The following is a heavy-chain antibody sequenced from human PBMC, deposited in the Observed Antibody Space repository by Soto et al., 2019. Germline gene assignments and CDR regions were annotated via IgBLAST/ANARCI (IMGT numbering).Heavy chain of an antibody. CDR2: MNPNSGNT. CDR3: ARFRMTTVTTWSYYMDV. J-gene: IGHJ6*03. CDR1: GYAFTSYD. Sequence: ASVKASCNASGYAFTSYDMNWERQATGQGLEWMGWMNPNSGNTGYAQKFQGRVTMTRNTSISTAYMELSSLRSEDTAVYYCARFRMTTVTTWSYYMDVWGKGTTVTVSS. D-gene: IGHD4-17*01. V-gene: IGHV1-8*01.